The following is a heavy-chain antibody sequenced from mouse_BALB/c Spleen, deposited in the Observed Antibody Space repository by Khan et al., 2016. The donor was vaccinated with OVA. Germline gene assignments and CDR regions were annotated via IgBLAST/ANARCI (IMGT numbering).Heavy chain of an antibody. V-gene: IGHV1S81*02. J-gene: IGHJ2*01. D-gene: IGHD1-3*01. CDR3: ARRLINFDY. CDR1: GYTLTSYW. Sequence: QVQLKQSGAELVNPGASVNLSCKASGYTLTSYWMHWVKQRPGQGLEWIGEINPSNGRTNYNEKFKSKATLTVDKSSSTAYKQLGSPTSEDLAGYDCARRLINFDYWGQGTTLTVCS. CDR2: INPSNGRT.